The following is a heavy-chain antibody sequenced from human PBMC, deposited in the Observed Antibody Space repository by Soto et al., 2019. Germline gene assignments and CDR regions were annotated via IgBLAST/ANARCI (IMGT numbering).Heavy chain of an antibody. J-gene: IGHJ4*02. CDR1: GGSVSSGSYY. V-gene: IGHV4-61*01. CDR2: IYYSGST. D-gene: IGHD3-22*01. Sequence: SETLSLTCTVSGGSVSSGSYYWSWIRQPPGKGLEWIGYIYYSGSTNYNPSLKSRVTISVDTSKNQFSLKVNSVTAADTAVYYCARGSYYDSSGYVYWGQGTLVTVSS. CDR3: ARGSYYDSSGYVY.